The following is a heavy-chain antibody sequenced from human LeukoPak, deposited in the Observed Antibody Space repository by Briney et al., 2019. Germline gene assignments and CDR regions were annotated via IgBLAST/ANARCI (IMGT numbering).Heavy chain of an antibody. CDR3: ARDIVVVPAAIRYYYGMNV. D-gene: IGHD2-2*02. CDR2: ISAYNGNT. V-gene: IGHV1-18*01. J-gene: IGHJ6*02. CDR1: GYTFTSYG. Sequence: ASVKVSCKASGYTFTSYGISWVRQAPGQGLEWMGWISAYNGNTNYAQKLQGRVTMTTDTSTSTAYMELRSLRSDDTAVYYCARDIVVVPAAIRYYYGMNVWGQGTTVTVSS.